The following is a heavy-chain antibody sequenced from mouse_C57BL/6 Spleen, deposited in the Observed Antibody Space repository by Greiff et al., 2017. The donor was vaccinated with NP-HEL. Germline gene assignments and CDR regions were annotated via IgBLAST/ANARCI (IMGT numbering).Heavy chain of an antibody. CDR2: IWSDGST. V-gene: IGHV2-6-1*01. CDR1: GFSLTSYG. J-gene: IGHJ4*01. Sequence: QVQLKESGPGLVAPSQSLSITCTVSGFSLTSYGVHWVRQPPGKGLEWLVVIWSDGSTTYNSALKSRLSISKDNSKSQVFLKMNSLQTDDTAMYYCARHGAYSNHYYAMDYWGQGTSVTVSS. D-gene: IGHD2-5*01. CDR3: ARHGAYSNHYYAMDY.